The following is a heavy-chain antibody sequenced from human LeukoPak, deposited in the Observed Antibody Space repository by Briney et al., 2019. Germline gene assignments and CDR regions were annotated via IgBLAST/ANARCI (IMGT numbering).Heavy chain of an antibody. J-gene: IGHJ4*02. Sequence: GGSLRLSCAASEFTFGNYGMTWVRQAPGKGLERVSSIDSSNKYMYYADSLKGRFTTSRDNAQNSLYLQMNSLRAEDTAVYYCARVSYCSGGSCTYFDHWGQGTLVTVSS. D-gene: IGHD2-15*01. V-gene: IGHV3-21*06. CDR1: EFTFGNYG. CDR2: IDSSNKYM. CDR3: ARVSYCSGGSCTYFDH.